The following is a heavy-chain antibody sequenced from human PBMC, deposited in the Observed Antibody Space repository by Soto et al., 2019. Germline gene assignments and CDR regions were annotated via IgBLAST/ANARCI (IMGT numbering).Heavy chain of an antibody. V-gene: IGHV4-34*01. CDR1: GGSFSGYY. CDR2: INHSGST. CDR3: ARGVLRSRPGGMDV. D-gene: IGHD4-17*01. Sequence: SETLSLTCAVYGGSFSGYYWSWIRQPPGKGLEWIGEINHSGSTNYNPSLKSRVTISVDTSKNQFSLKLSSVTAADTAVYYCARGVLRSRPGGMDVWGKGTTVTVSS. J-gene: IGHJ6*04.